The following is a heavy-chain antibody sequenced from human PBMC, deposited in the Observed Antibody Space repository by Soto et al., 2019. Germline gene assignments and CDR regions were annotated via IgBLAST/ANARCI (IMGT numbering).Heavy chain of an antibody. CDR3: ARGGHDYILPYYYYGMDV. V-gene: IGHV4-30-4*01. D-gene: IGHD4-4*01. CDR1: GGSISSGDYY. J-gene: IGHJ6*02. CDR2: IYYSGST. Sequence: QVQLQESGPGLVKPSQTLSLTCTVSGGSISSGDYYWSWIRQPPGKGLEWIGYIYYSGSTYYNPSLKSRVTISVDTSKNQFSLKLSSVTAADTAVYYCARGGHDYILPYYYYGMDVWGQGTTVTVSS.